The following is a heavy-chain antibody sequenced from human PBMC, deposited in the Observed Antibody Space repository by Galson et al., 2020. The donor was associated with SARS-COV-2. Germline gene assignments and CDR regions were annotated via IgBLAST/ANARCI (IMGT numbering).Heavy chain of an antibody. CDR3: ARRTAPAPGSGYVHWFDP. CDR1: GYSFTSYW. V-gene: IGHV5-51*01. Sequence: KVSCKGSGYSFTSYWIGWVRQMPGKGLEWMGIIYPGDSDTRYSPSFQGQVTISADKSISTAYLQWSSLKASDTAMYYCARRTAPAPGSGYVHWFDPWGQGTLVTVSS. CDR2: IYPGDSDT. J-gene: IGHJ5*02. D-gene: IGHD3-22*01.